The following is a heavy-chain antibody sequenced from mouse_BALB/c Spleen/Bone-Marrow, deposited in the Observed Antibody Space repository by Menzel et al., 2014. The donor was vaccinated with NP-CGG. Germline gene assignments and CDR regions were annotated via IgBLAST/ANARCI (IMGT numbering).Heavy chain of an antibody. CDR3: ARHAYYDQTEVSFVY. CDR2: ISGDGRYT. D-gene: IGHD2-4*01. CDR1: GFSFSNYG. Sequence: EVMLVESGGGLVKSGGSLKLSCAASGFSFSNYGMSWVRQTPEKRLEGVATISGDGRYTFYSDSVRGRFTISRDNAKYNLYLQLSSLRSADTALYYCARHAYYDQTEVSFVYWGQGTRVTVSA. J-gene: IGHJ3*01. V-gene: IGHV5-9-2*01.